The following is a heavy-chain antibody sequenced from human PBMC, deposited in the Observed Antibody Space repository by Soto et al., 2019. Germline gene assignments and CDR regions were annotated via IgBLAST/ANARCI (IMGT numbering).Heavy chain of an antibody. CDR2: IYYSGST. D-gene: IGHD3-16*01. CDR3: SRDTKRGNYYYYGMDV. CDR1: GGSISSGDYY. V-gene: IGHV4-30-4*01. J-gene: IGHJ6*02. Sequence: SETLSLTCTVSGGSISSGDYYWSWIRQPPGKGLEWIGYIYYSGSTYYNPSLKSRVTISVDTSKNQFSLKLSSVTAADTAVYYCSRDTKRGNYYYYGMDVWGQGTTVTVSS.